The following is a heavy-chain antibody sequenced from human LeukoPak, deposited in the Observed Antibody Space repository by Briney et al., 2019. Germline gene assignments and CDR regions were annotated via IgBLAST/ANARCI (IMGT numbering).Heavy chain of an antibody. D-gene: IGHD5-18*01. CDR3: ARVDTAIDYFDY. J-gene: IGHJ4*02. CDR2: GGESP. Sequence: SETLSLTCTVSGGSISSSSHNWAWVRQPPGKGLEWSGSGGESPYYNPSLRSRLTISVDTSQKQFSLMLSSVTAAATAVYYCARVDTAIDYFDYWGQGTLVTVSS. V-gene: IGHV4-39*01. CDR1: GGSISSSSHN.